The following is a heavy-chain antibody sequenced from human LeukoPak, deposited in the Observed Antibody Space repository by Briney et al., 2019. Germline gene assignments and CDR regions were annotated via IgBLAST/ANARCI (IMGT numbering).Heavy chain of an antibody. D-gene: IGHD3-16*01. Sequence: SETLSLTCTVSGGSISSYYWSWIRQTPGKGLEWIGYIYHGGNTNYNPSLKSRVTISVDSSKNQFSLKLSSVTAADTAVYYCARHGGFVPYFDYWGQGTLVTVSS. V-gene: IGHV4-59*08. CDR2: IYHGGNT. J-gene: IGHJ4*02. CDR1: GGSISSYY. CDR3: ARHGGFVPYFDY.